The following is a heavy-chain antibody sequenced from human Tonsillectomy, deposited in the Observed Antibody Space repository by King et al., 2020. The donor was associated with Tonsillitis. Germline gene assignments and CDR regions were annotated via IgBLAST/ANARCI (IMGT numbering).Heavy chain of an antibody. J-gene: IGHJ4*02. V-gene: IGHV3-21*01. CDR2: ISSSSIYI. CDR3: ARDIMPPYYFDY. D-gene: IGHD1-14*01. CDR1: GFTFSSYS. Sequence: QLVQSGGGLVKPGESLRLSCAASGFTFSSYSMNWVRQAPGKGLEWVSSISSSSIYIYYADSVKGRFTISRDNAKNSLSLQMNSLGAEDTAVYYCARDIMPPYYFDYWGQGTLVTVSS.